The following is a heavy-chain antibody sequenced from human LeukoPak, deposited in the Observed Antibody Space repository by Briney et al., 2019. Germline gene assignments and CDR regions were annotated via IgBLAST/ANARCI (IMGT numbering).Heavy chain of an antibody. V-gene: IGHV4-59*01. CDR1: GGSISSYY. CDR3: ARSSWLFDY. J-gene: IGHJ4*02. CDR2: IYYSGST. D-gene: IGHD6-13*01. Sequence: PSETLSLTCTVSGGSISSYYWSWIRQPPGKGLEWIGYIYYSGSTNYNPSLKSRVTISVDTSKNQFSLKLSSVTAADTAVYYCARSSWLFDYWGQGTLVTVSS.